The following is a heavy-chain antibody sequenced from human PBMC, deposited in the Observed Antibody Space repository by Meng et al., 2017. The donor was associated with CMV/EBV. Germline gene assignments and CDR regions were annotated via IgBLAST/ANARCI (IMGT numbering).Heavy chain of an antibody. J-gene: IGHJ4*02. V-gene: IGHV3-21*01. Sequence: GESLKISCAASGFTFSSYSMNWVRQAPGRGLEWVSSISSSSSYIYYADSVKGRFNISRDNAKNSLYLQMNSMRAEETAVDYCAEGSYLVYWGQGTLVTVSS. CDR1: GFTFSSYS. D-gene: IGHD3-10*01. CDR3: AEGSYLVY. CDR2: ISSSSSYI.